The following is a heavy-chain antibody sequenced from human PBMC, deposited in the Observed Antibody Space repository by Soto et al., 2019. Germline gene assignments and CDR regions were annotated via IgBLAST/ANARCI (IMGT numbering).Heavy chain of an antibody. J-gene: IGHJ4*02. D-gene: IGHD3-16*01. CDR1: GGSSSSSSYY. Sequence: PSETLSLTCTVSGGSSSSSSYYWGWIRQPPGKGLEGIGGIYYSGSTYYNPSLKSRVTISVATSKNQFSLKLSSVTAADTAVDYWASDWGLGYWGQGTLVTVSS. V-gene: IGHV4-39*07. CDR3: ASDWGLGY. CDR2: IYYSGST.